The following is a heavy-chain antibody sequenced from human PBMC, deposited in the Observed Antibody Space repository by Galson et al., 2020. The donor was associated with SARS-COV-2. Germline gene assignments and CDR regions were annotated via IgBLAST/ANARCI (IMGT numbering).Heavy chain of an antibody. CDR3: ARDEGSEVGAAAFFDF. Sequence: QLGESLKISCAASGFTYRSFAMHWVRQAPGKGLEGVAVISYDGTNKYSADSVKGRFTISRDNSKNKLYLQMNSLRAEDTAVYYCARDEGSEVGAAAFFDFWGQGTLVTVSS. J-gene: IGHJ4*02. CDR2: ISYDGTNK. D-gene: IGHD6-13*01. V-gene: IGHV3-30*04. CDR1: GFTYRSFA.